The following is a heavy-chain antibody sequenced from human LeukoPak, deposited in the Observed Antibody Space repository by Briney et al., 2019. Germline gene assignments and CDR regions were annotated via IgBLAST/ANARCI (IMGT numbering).Heavy chain of an antibody. D-gene: IGHD3-22*01. CDR2: INPNSGVT. CDR1: GYTFTFYY. Sequence: ASVTVSFKASGYTFTFYYIHWVRQAPGQGLEWMGWINPNSGVTKFAQKFQGRVTVTRDTPISTAYMEMRRLRPDDRAVYFCARGPPTRVVVITTGDFDYWGQGTLVTVSS. CDR3: ARGPPTRVVVITTGDFDY. J-gene: IGHJ4*02. V-gene: IGHV1-2*02.